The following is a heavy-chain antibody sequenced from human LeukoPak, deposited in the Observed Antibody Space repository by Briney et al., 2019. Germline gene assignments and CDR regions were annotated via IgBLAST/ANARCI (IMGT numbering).Heavy chain of an antibody. CDR3: AGNHQYGGSPLDY. CDR1: GGFISSYY. Sequence: PSETLSLTCTVSGGFISSYYWSWIRQPPGKGLEWIGYIYYSGSTNYNPSLKSRVTISVDTSKNQFSLKLSSVTAADTAVYYCAGNHQYGGSPLDYWGQGTLVTVSS. J-gene: IGHJ4*02. V-gene: IGHV4-59*08. CDR2: IYYSGST. D-gene: IGHD5-12*01.